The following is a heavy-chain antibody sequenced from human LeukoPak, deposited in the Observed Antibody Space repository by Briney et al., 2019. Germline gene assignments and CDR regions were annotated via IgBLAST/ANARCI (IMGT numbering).Heavy chain of an antibody. CDR1: GYSFTYYW. D-gene: IGHD2-15*01. CDR3: ARHPSASGREDWFDP. J-gene: IGHJ5*02. V-gene: IGHV5-51*01. Sequence: GESLKISCKAFGYSFTYYWVAWVRQMPGNGLEWMGIIYPGDSETRYGPSFQGQVTISGDKSINTAYLQWSSLKSSDTAMYYCARHPSASGREDWFDPWGQGTLVTVSS. CDR2: IYPGDSET.